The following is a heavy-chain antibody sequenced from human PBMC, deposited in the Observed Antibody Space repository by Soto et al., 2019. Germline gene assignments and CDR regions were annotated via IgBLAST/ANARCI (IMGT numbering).Heavy chain of an antibody. V-gene: IGHV1-69*13. CDR2: IIPIFGTA. Sequence: SVKVSCKASGGTFSSCAISWVRQAPGQGLEWMGGIIPIFGTANYAQKFQGRVTITADESTSTAYMELSSLRSEDTAVYYCARARRDYYDSSGYNGLLNYWGQGTLVTVSS. CDR1: GGTFSSCA. D-gene: IGHD3-22*01. CDR3: ARARRDYYDSSGYNGLLNY. J-gene: IGHJ4*02.